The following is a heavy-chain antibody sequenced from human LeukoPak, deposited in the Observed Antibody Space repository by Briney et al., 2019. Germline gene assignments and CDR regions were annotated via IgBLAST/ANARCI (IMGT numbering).Heavy chain of an antibody. D-gene: IGHD3-10*01. V-gene: IGHV3-30*04. J-gene: IGHJ6*03. CDR3: ASGTNRFGEYMDV. CDR2: ISFDGRNK. Sequence: GGSLRLSCAASGFTFSRYAIHWVRQAPGKGLEWVAAISFDGRNKYFADSVKGRFTISRDNSNNAVYLQMNSLRTEDTAVYYCASGTNRFGEYMDVWGKGTTVTVSS. CDR1: GFTFSRYA.